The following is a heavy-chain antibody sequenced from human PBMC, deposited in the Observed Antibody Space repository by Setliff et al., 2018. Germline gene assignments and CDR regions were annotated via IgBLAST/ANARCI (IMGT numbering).Heavy chain of an antibody. V-gene: IGHV4-39*07. J-gene: IGHJ4*02. D-gene: IGHD3-3*01. Sequence: LSLTCTVPGGSISSSSYYWGWIRQPPGKGLEWTGSIYYSGSTYYNPSLKSRVTISVDTSKNQFSLKLSSVTAADTAVYYCARRETYYNFWSGYYAYWGQGTLVTVSS. CDR3: ARRETYYNFWSGYYAY. CDR2: IYYSGST. CDR1: GGSISSSSYY.